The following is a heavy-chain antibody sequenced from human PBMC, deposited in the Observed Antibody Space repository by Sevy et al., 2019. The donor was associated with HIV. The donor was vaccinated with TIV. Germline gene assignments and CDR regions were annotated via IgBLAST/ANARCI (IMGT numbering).Heavy chain of an antibody. J-gene: IGHJ6*02. CDR3: ARTFDFWSTYYTGSYYYYRMDV. CDR1: GFTLSSHG. V-gene: IGHV3-33*01. CDR2: IWYDGSHK. D-gene: IGHD3-3*01. Sequence: GGSLRLSCVASGFTLSSHGMHWVRQAPGKGLEWVSLIWYDGSHKFYADSVKGRFTISRDNSKNTLYLQMNSLRAEDTAVYYCARTFDFWSTYYTGSYYYYRMDVWGQGTTVTVSS.